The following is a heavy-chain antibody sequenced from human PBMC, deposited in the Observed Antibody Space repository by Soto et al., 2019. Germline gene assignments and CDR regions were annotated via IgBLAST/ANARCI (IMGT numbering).Heavy chain of an antibody. CDR3: AKNQERELPRVIDF. CDR1: GLTFSNYA. J-gene: IGHJ4*02. CDR2: MSGSSSTA. Sequence: GGSLRPSCATSGLTFSNYAMSWVRQAPGGGLEWVSSMSGSSSTAYYADSVRGRFTISRDRSKNTLYLQMSSLRAEDTALYYCAKNQERELPRVIDFWGQGTLVTVSS. D-gene: IGHD1-7*01. V-gene: IGHV3-23*01.